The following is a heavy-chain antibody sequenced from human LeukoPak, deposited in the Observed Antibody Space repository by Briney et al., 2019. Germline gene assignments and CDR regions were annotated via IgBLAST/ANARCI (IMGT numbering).Heavy chain of an antibody. Sequence: GASVKVSCKASGYTFTSYAMNWVRQAPGQGLEWMGWINTNTGNPTYAQGFTGRFVFSLDTSVSTAYLQISSLKAGDTAVYYCARAPEMATNPDAFDIWGQGTMVTVSS. CDR2: INTNTGNP. J-gene: IGHJ3*02. CDR3: ARAPEMATNPDAFDI. D-gene: IGHD5-24*01. CDR1: GYTFTSYA. V-gene: IGHV7-4-1*02.